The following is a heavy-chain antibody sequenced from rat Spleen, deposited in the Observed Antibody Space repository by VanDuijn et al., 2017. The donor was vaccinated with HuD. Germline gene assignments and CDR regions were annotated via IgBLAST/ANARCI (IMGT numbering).Heavy chain of an antibody. CDR3: TRQWDY. CDR2: ISYDGYIT. J-gene: IGHJ2*01. Sequence: EVQLVESGGGLVQPGRSLKLSCAASGFTFSNYVMAWVRQTPTKGLEWVAIISYDGYITYYRDSVKGRFTISRDNAKSTLYLQMDSLRSEDTATYYCTRQWDYWGQGVLVTVSS. CDR1: GFTFSNYV. V-gene: IGHV5-29*01.